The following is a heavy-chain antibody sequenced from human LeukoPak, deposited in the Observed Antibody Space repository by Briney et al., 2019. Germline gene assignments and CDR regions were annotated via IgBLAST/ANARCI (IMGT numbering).Heavy chain of an antibody. CDR2: IIPIFGTA. Sequence: ASVKVSCKASGGTFSSYAISWVRQAPGQGLEWMGGIIPIFGTANYAQKFQGRVTITADKSTSTAYMELSSLRSDDTAVYYCARDGGIAAAGTIGRWFDPWGQGTLVTVSS. D-gene: IGHD6-13*01. CDR1: GGTFSSYA. V-gene: IGHV1-69*06. J-gene: IGHJ5*02. CDR3: ARDGGIAAAGTIGRWFDP.